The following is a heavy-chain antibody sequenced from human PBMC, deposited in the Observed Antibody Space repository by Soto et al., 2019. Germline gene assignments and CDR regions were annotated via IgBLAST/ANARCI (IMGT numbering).Heavy chain of an antibody. D-gene: IGHD4-17*01. CDR1: GGSISSSNW. V-gene: IGHV4-4*02. J-gene: IGHJ4*02. CDR3: ATPNDLHDYGGKRGPFDY. Sequence: QVQLQESGPGLVKPSGTLSLTCAVSGGSISSSNWWSWVRQPPGKGLEWIGEIYHSGSTNYNPSLKSRVTISVDTSKNQFSLKLSSVTAADTAVYYCATPNDLHDYGGKRGPFDYWGQGTLVTVSS. CDR2: IYHSGST.